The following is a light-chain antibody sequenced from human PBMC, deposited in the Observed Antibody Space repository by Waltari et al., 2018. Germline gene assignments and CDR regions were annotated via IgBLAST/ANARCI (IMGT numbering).Light chain of an antibody. CDR1: QSISSA. CDR3: QQSYSTPWT. CDR2: AAS. Sequence: DIQMTQSPSSLSASVGDRVTITCRASQSISSALNWYQQKPGKAPKLLIYAASSLQSGVPSRLSGSGSETDVTRTISSLQPEDIATYYCQQSYSTPWTCGQGTKVEIK. V-gene: IGKV1-39*01. J-gene: IGKJ1*01.